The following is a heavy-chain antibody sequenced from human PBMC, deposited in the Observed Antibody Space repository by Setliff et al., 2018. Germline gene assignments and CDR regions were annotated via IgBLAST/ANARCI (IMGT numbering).Heavy chain of an antibody. V-gene: IGHV3-15*01. CDR1: GITFKNAW. CDR3: TTGPRDSRNYLTWLGT. J-gene: IGHJ5*02. Sequence: LRLSCSVSGITFKNAWMTWIRQAPGKGPEWVGLIKSSSEGATTDYGAPAKVRFTISRDDSKNMIYLQMNNLKIEDTGFYYCTTGPRDSRNYLTWLGTWGQGTLVTVSS. CDR2: IKSSSEGATT. D-gene: IGHD3-22*01.